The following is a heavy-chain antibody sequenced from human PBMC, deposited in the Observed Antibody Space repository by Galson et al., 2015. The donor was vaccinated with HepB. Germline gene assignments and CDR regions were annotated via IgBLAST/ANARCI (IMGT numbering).Heavy chain of an antibody. J-gene: IGHJ4*02. CDR3: AREADASGTTDY. Sequence: SVKVSCKASGYTFTDYYIRWVRQAPGQGLEWMGWINPNSGGANFAQKFQGRVTLTRDTSISTAYMELSSLRSDDTAVYYCAREADASGTTDYWGQGTLVTVSS. CDR2: INPNSGGA. D-gene: IGHD3-10*01. V-gene: IGHV1-2*02. CDR1: GYTFTDYY.